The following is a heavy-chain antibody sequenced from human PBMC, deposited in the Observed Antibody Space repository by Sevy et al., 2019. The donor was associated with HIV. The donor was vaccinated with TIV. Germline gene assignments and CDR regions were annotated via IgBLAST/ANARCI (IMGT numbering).Heavy chain of an antibody. V-gene: IGHV3-48*01. Sequence: GGSLRLSCAASGFSFTSYSMNWVRQAPGKGLEWVSYISSSSSTIYYADSVKGRFTISRDSAKNSLFLQMNSLRAEDTAGYYCARDQPRNSGFDYWGQGTLVTVSS. D-gene: IGHD1-26*01. J-gene: IGHJ4*02. CDR1: GFSFTSYS. CDR2: ISSSSSTI. CDR3: ARDQPRNSGFDY.